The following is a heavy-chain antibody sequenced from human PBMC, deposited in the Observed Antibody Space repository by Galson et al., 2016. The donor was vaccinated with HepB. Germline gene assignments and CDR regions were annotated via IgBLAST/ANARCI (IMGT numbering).Heavy chain of an antibody. CDR1: GFTFSTYS. V-gene: IGHV3-21*01. Sequence: SLRLSCAASGFTFSTYSMNWVRQAPGKGLEWVSSISSSSSYIYYADSVKGRFTISRDSAKNSLYLQMNSLRAEDTAVYYCARDPADFWNGYYYHYGMDVWGQGTTVTVSS. CDR2: ISSSSSYI. J-gene: IGHJ6*02. D-gene: IGHD3-3*01. CDR3: ARDPADFWNGYYYHYGMDV.